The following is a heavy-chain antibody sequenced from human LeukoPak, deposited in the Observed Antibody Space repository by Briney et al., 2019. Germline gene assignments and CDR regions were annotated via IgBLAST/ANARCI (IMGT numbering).Heavy chain of an antibody. D-gene: IGHD3-10*01. CDR1: GDSISSSNW. Sequence: SGTLSLTCAVSGDSISSSNWWTWVRQPPGKGLEWIGEIYYNGVTNYNPSLKSRVTISVDKSKNQFSLKLSSVTAADTAVYYCANSGGARGYWGQGTLVTVSS. J-gene: IGHJ4*02. CDR2: IYYNGVT. CDR3: ANSGGARGY. V-gene: IGHV4-4*02.